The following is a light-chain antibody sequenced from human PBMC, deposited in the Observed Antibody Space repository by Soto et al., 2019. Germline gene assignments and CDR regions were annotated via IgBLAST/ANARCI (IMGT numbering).Light chain of an antibody. J-gene: IGKJ3*01. Sequence: EIVLTQSPGTLSLSPGDRVTLSCRASQSISGGYLAWYQQKRGQAPRLLVYGATTRATGIPDRFSGSGSGSDFTLIISRLEPEDFAVYFCQQYGVSPQSFCPGTKVEFK. V-gene: IGKV3-20*01. CDR3: QQYGVSPQS. CDR2: GAT. CDR1: QSISGGY.